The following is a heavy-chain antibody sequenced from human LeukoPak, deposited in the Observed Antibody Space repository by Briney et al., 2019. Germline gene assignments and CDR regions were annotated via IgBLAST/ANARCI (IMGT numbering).Heavy chain of an antibody. CDR3: ARDGEGGDYVWGSYRYISSDY. V-gene: IGHV4-34*01. Sequence: SETLSLTCAVYGGSFSGFYWSWIRQPPGKGLEWIGDINHSGGTNYIPSLKSRVTISVDTSKNQFSLKLTSVTAADTAVYYCARDGEGGDYVWGSYRYISSDYWGQGTLVTVSS. D-gene: IGHD3-16*02. J-gene: IGHJ4*02. CDR1: GGSFSGFY. CDR2: INHSGGT.